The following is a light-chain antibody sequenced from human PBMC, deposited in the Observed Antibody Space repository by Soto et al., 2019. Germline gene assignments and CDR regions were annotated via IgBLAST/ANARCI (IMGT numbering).Light chain of an antibody. V-gene: IGKV3-15*01. CDR1: HSVSNN. CDR3: QQYSNWHLFT. Sequence: EIVMTQSPATLSVSPGERATLSCRASHSVSNNLAWYQQKPGQAPRLLIYWASTRATGIPVRFSGSGSETEFTLTINNLQSEDVAFYYCQQYSNWHLFTFGGGTKVEIK. J-gene: IGKJ4*01. CDR2: WAS.